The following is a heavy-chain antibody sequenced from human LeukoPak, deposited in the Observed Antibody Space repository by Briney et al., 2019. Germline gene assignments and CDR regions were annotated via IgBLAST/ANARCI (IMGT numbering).Heavy chain of an antibody. CDR3: AKDAHYDFWSGYIFDY. V-gene: IGHV3-21*01. J-gene: IGHJ4*02. CDR1: GFTFSSYS. CDR2: ISSSSSYI. D-gene: IGHD3-3*01. Sequence: PGGSLRLSCAASGFTFSSYSMNWVRQAPGKGLEWVSSISSSSSYIYYADSVKGRFTISRDNSKNTLYLQMNSLRAEDTAVYYCAKDAHYDFWSGYIFDYWGQGTLVTVSS.